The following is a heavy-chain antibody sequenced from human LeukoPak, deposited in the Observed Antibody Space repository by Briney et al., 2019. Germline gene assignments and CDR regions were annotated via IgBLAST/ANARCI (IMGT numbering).Heavy chain of an antibody. CDR1: GGSISSYF. CDR2: IYYSGST. V-gene: IGHV4-59*01. J-gene: IGHJ4*02. CDR3: ARAAVPYYFDY. D-gene: IGHD2-2*01. Sequence: SETLSLTCTVSGGSISSYFWSWIRQPPGKGLEWIGYIYYSGSTNYNPSLKSRVTISVDTSKNQFSLKLSSVTAADTAVYYCARAAVPYYFDYWGQGTLVTVSS.